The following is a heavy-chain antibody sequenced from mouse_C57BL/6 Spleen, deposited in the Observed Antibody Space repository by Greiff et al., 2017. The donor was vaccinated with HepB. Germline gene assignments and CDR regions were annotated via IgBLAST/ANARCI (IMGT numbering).Heavy chain of an antibody. CDR2: ISSGSSTI. J-gene: IGHJ4*01. CDR1: GFTFSDYG. CDR3: ARDYGKGYAMDY. Sequence: VQLKESGGGLVKPGGSLKLSCAASGFTFSDYGMHWVRQAPEKGLEWVAYISSGSSTIYYADTVKGRFTISRDNAKNTLFLQMTSLRSEDTAMYYCARDYGKGYAMDYWGQGTSVTVSS. D-gene: IGHD2-1*01. V-gene: IGHV5-17*01.